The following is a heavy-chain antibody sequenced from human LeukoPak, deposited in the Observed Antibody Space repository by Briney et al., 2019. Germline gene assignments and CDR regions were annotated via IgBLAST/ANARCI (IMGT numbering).Heavy chain of an antibody. CDR2: INHSGST. CDR1: GVSFSGYY. V-gene: IGHV4-34*01. J-gene: IGHJ5*02. Sequence: SETLSLTCAVYGVSFSGYYWSWIRQPPGKGLEWIGEINHSGSTNYNPSLKSRVTISVDTSKNQFSLKLSSVTAADTAVYYCARIGGSGWFAKYNWFDPWGQGTLVTVSS. D-gene: IGHD6-19*01. CDR3: ARIGGSGWFAKYNWFDP.